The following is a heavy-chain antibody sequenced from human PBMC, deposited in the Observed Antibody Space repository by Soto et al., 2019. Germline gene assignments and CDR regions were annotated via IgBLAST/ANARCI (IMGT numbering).Heavy chain of an antibody. V-gene: IGHV3-43*01. J-gene: IGHJ4*02. CDR3: AKDGIAWH. CDR2: ITWDGINI. D-gene: IGHD2-15*01. Sequence: PGGSLRLSCTASGFTFGAYTMHWVRQAPGKGLEWVSLITWDGINIEYADSVRGRFTISRDNSKNSLYLQMNGLRHEDTAFYYCAKDGIAWHWGQGTLVTVSS. CDR1: GFTFGAYT.